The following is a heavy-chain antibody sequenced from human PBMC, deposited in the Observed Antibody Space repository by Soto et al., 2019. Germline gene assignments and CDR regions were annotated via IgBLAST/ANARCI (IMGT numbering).Heavy chain of an antibody. Sequence: QDQLVESGGGLVKPGGSLRLSCAVSGFSLTDYYMTWIRQAPGKGLEWVSHITSSATTKHYANSVKGRFTISKDNAKNSLYLQMNSLRAEDTAMYYCARVRWDSSGSYYFDYWGQGTLVTVSS. V-gene: IGHV3-11*01. CDR2: ITSSATTK. CDR1: GFSLTDYY. J-gene: IGHJ4*02. D-gene: IGHD3-22*01. CDR3: ARVRWDSSGSYYFDY.